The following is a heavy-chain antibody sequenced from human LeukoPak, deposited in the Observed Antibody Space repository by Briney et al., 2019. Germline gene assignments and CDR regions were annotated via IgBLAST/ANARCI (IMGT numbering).Heavy chain of an antibody. Sequence: WGSLRLSCAASGFTFSNAWMSWGRQAPGKGLEWVGRIKSKTDGGTSDYAAPVKGRFTISRDDSKNTLYLQMNSLKTEDTAVYYCTTEKDGQDAFDIWGQGTMVTVSS. CDR1: GFTFSNAW. J-gene: IGHJ3*02. CDR2: IKSKTDGGTS. V-gene: IGHV3-15*01. CDR3: TTEKDGQDAFDI.